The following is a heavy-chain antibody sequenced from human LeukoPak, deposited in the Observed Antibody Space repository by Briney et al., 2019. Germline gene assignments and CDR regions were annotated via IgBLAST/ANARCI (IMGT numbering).Heavy chain of an antibody. D-gene: IGHD4-11*01. V-gene: IGHV4-30-4*08. CDR2: IYYSGST. CDR1: GGSISSGDYY. J-gene: IGHJ4*02. Sequence: SETLSLTCTVSGGSISSGDYYWSWIRQPPGTGLEWIGYIYYSGSTYYNPSLKSRVTISVDTSKNQFSLKLSSVTAADTAVYYCARILTVTTIDYWGQGTLVTVSS. CDR3: ARILTVTTIDY.